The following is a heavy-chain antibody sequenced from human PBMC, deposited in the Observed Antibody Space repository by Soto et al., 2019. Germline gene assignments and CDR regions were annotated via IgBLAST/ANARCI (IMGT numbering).Heavy chain of an antibody. V-gene: IGHV1-3*01. J-gene: IGHJ3*02. CDR2: INAGNGNT. D-gene: IGHD3-22*01. Sequence: ASVKVSCKASGYTFTSYAMHWVRQAPGQRLEWMGWINAGNGNTKYSQKFQGRVTITRDTSASTAYMELSSLRSEDTAVYYCARGRGYYDSSGYYPDAIDIWGQGTMVTVSS. CDR3: ARGRGYYDSSGYYPDAIDI. CDR1: GYTFTSYA.